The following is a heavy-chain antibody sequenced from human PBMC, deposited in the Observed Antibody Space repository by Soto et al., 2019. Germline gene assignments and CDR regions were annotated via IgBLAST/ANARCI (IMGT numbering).Heavy chain of an antibody. V-gene: IGHV3-74*01. J-gene: IGHJ2*01. CDR2: INGDGSST. D-gene: IGHD1-26*01. CDR1: GFTFSKYW. Sequence: EVQLVESGGGLVQPGGSLRLSCAASGFTFSKYWMYWVRQAPGKGLVWVSRINGDGSSTTYADSVKGRFTISRDNANNALHLQMNSLRAEDTALYSCASLGGTSRLWYFDLWGRGTLVTVSS. CDR3: ASLGGTSRLWYFDL.